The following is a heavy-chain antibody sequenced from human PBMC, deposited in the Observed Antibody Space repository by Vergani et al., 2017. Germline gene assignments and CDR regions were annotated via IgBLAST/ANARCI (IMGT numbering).Heavy chain of an antibody. CDR2: IHHSGSS. CDR3: AREGGSGSWDSDAFDI. Sequence: QLQLQESGSGLVKPSQTLSLTCAVSGGSISSGGYSWSWIRQPPGKGLEWIGYIHHSGSSYYNPSLKSRVTISVDRSKNQFSLKLSSVTAADTAVYYCAREGGSGSWDSDAFDIWGQGTMVTVSS. CDR1: GGSISSGGYS. J-gene: IGHJ3*02. D-gene: IGHD3-10*01. V-gene: IGHV4-30-2*01.